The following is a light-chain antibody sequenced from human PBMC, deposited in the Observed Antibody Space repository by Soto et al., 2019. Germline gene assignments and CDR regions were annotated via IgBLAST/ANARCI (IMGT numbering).Light chain of an antibody. CDR1: VIGSIS. CDR3: QVWDSSSDHVI. CDR2: DDS. J-gene: IGLJ2*01. V-gene: IGLV3-21*02. Sequence: SYELTQPPSVSVAPGQTASITCGGNVIGSISVHWYQQKPGQAPVLVVFDDSDRPSGILERFSGSNSRNTATLTISRVEAGDEADYYCQVWDSSSDHVIFGGGTKLTVL.